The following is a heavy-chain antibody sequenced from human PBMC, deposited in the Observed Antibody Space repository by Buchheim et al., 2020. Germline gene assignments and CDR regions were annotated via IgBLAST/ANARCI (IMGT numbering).Heavy chain of an antibody. V-gene: IGHV3-11*01. CDR2: ISSSGSTI. Sequence: QVQLVESGGGLVKPGGSLRLSCAASGFTFSDYYMSWIRQAPGKGLEWVSYISSSGSTIYYADSVKGRFTISRDNAKNSLYLQMNSLRAEYTAVYYCARAGEDIVVVVAATHYYYGMDVWGQGTT. D-gene: IGHD2-15*01. CDR1: GFTFSDYY. J-gene: IGHJ6*02. CDR3: ARAGEDIVVVVAATHYYYGMDV.